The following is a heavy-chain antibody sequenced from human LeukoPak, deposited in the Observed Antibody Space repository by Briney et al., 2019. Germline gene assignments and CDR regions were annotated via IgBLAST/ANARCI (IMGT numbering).Heavy chain of an antibody. Sequence: SETLSLTCTVSGGSISSSSYYWGWIRQPPGKGLEWIGSIYYSGSTYYNPSLKSRVTISVDTSKNQFSLKLSSVTAADTAVYYCARPSGPWEPEAFDIWGQGTMVTVSS. J-gene: IGHJ3*02. CDR1: GGSISSSSYY. CDR3: ARPSGPWEPEAFDI. V-gene: IGHV4-39*01. D-gene: IGHD1-26*01. CDR2: IYYSGST.